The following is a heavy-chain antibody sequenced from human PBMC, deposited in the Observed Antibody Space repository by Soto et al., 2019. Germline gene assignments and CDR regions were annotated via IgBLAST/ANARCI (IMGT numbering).Heavy chain of an antibody. CDR3: ARGRGWLFDI. J-gene: IGHJ4*02. Sequence: EVQLVESGGDLVQPGGSLRLSCVASAFSSSTSWMSWFRQAPGKGPEWVAIIRQDGSEKYYVESVKGRFTISRDSAKDSLSLQMNILRVEDTAVYYCARGRGWLFDIWGPGTQVTVSS. V-gene: IGHV3-7*01. CDR2: IRQDGSEK. D-gene: IGHD6-19*01. CDR1: AFSSSTSW.